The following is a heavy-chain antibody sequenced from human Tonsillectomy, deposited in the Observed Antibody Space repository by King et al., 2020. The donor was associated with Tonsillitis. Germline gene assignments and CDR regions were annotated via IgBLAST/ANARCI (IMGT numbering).Heavy chain of an antibody. CDR1: GFTFSDSY. J-gene: IGHJ5*02. Sequence: VQLVESGGGLVKPGGSLRLSCTASGFTFSDSYMSWIRQAPGKGLEWVSYICSSGHTIYYADSVKGRFTNSRDNAKNSLYLQMNSLRAEDTAVYYCAGEGSIVVVPAAGPNWFDPWGQGTLVTVSS. D-gene: IGHD2-2*01. CDR3: AGEGSIVVVPAAGPNWFDP. CDR2: ICSSGHTI. V-gene: IGHV3-11*01.